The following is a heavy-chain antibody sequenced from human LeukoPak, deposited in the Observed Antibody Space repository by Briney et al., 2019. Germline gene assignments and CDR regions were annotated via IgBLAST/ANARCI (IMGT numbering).Heavy chain of an antibody. D-gene: IGHD6-19*01. CDR3: ARDSGGWYHYFDY. CDR1: GYTFTSYG. J-gene: IGHJ4*02. V-gene: IGHV1-18*01. Sequence: GASVKVSCKASGYTFTSYGISWVRQAIRQGPEWIGWISAYNGNTNYAQKLQGRVTMTTDTSTSTAYMELRSLRSDDTAVYYCARDSGGWYHYFDYWGQGTLVTVSS. CDR2: ISAYNGNT.